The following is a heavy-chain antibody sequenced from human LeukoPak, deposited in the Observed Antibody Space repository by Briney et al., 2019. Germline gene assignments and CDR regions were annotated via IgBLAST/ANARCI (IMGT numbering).Heavy chain of an antibody. CDR1: GGTFSSYA. J-gene: IGHJ6*02. Sequence: SVKVSCKASGGTFSSYAISWVRQAPGQGLEWMGGIIPIFGTANYAQKFQGRVTITADESTSTAYMELSSLRSEDTAVYYCAREYQDFWSGGPPMDVWGQGTTVTVSS. D-gene: IGHD3-3*01. CDR3: AREYQDFWSGGPPMDV. V-gene: IGHV1-69*13. CDR2: IIPIFGTA.